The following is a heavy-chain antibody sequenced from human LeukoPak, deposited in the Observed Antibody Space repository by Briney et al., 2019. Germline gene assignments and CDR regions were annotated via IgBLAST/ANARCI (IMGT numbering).Heavy chain of an antibody. D-gene: IGHD6-19*01. J-gene: IGHJ3*02. CDR1: GGSIRGYY. CDR2: IYYGGSS. CDR3: ARDWVPTNLAVAHAFDI. V-gene: IGHV4-59*01. Sequence: SETLSLTCTVSGGSIRGYYWSWIRQPPGKGLEWVGYIYYGGSSNYNPSLKSRLTISVDMSNNHFSLKLNSVTAADTAVYYCARDWVPTNLAVAHAFDIWGQGTTVTVSS.